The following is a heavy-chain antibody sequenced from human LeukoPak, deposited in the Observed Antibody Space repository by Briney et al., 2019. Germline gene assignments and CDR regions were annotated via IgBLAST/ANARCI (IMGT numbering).Heavy chain of an antibody. CDR2: ISSSSSYI. J-gene: IGHJ4*02. V-gene: IGHV3-21*01. CDR3: ARYMTVYGDYGPFDY. CDR1: GFTFSSYS. Sequence: PGGSLRLSCAASGFTFSSYSMNWVRQAPGKWLEWVSSISSSSSYIYYADSVKGRFTISRDNAKNSLYLQMNSLRAEDTAVYYCARYMTVYGDYGPFDYWGQGTLVTVSS. D-gene: IGHD4-17*01.